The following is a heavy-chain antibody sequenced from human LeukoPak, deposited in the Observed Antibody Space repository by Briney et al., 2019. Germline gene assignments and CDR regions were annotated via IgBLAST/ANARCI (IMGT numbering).Heavy chain of an antibody. Sequence: ASLKVSCKASGYIFTDYALYWLRQAPGQRRARMGWMNAGNGKTKYSQKFRGRITLIRDTSAATAYMELSSLRHDDLAVYYCARGRGTSGSNRAFYYYYYMDVWGKGTTVTVSS. D-gene: IGHD2-15*01. V-gene: IGHV1-3*01. J-gene: IGHJ6*03. CDR2: MNAGNGKT. CDR3: ARGRGTSGSNRAFYYYYYMDV. CDR1: GYIFTDYA.